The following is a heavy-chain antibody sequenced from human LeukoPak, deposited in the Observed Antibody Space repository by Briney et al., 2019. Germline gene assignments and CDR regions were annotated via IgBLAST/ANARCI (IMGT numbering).Heavy chain of an antibody. D-gene: IGHD4-11*01. CDR3: ARGSNHYGVDV. V-gene: IGHV1-69*13. J-gene: IGHJ6*02. CDR1: GGTFSTYV. CDR2: IIAIFGTA. Sequence: SVKVSYKASGGTFSTYVISWVRQAPGQGLEWMGGIIAIFGTANYAQKFQGRVTITADESTSTAFMELSSLRSEDTAVYYCARGSNHYGVDVWGQGTTVTVSS.